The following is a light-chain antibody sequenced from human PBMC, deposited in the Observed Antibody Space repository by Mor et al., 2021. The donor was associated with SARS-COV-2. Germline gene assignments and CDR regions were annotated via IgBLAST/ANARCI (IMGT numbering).Light chain of an antibody. V-gene: IGKV2-40*01. CDR3: MQRIECPWT. Sequence: PDRFSGSGSGSDFTLRISRVEAEDVGVDYCMQRIECPWTFGQGTRVEIK. J-gene: IGKJ1*01.